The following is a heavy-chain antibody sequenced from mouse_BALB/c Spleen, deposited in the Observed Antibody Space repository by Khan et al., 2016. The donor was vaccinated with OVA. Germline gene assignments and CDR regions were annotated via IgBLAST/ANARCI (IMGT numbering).Heavy chain of an antibody. CDR2: IWGGGST. D-gene: IGHD2-3*01. J-gene: IGHJ4*01. V-gene: IGHV2-6-5*01. Sequence: QVQLKESGPGLVAPSQSLSITCTVSGFSLTDYGVRWIRQPPGKGLEWLGVIWGGGSTYYNSALKSRLSLSKDNSKSQVFLKMSSLQTDDTAMYXCAKGVWAYDGALDYWGQGTSVTVSS. CDR1: GFSLTDYG. CDR3: AKGVWAYDGALDY.